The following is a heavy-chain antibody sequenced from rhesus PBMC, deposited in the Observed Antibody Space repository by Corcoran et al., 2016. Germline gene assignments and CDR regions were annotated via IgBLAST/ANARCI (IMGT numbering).Heavy chain of an antibody. CDR3: ARGRISGSR. J-gene: IGHJ4*01. CDR1: GGSISSSY. D-gene: IGHD2-21*01. Sequence: QLQLQESGPGLVKPSETLSVTCAVSGGSISSSYWSWIRQAPGKGLEWFGYIYGSGSSTNYNPSLKSRVTRSVDTSKNQLSLKLSSVTTADTAVYYCARGRISGSRWGQGVLVTVSS. V-gene: IGHV4-169*01. CDR2: IYGSGSST.